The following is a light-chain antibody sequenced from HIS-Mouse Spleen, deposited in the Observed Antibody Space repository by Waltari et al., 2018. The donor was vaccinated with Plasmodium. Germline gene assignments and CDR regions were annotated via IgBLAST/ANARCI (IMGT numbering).Light chain of an antibody. CDR2: GAS. CDR3: QQYNNWSFT. Sequence: EIVMTHSPATLSVSPGERATLSCRASQHVSSNLAWYQQKPGQAPRLRIYGASPRATGIPARFSGRGYGIEVTLTISSLQSEDFAVYYCQQYNNWSFTFGPGTKVDIK. J-gene: IGKJ3*01. V-gene: IGKV3-15*01. CDR1: QHVSSN.